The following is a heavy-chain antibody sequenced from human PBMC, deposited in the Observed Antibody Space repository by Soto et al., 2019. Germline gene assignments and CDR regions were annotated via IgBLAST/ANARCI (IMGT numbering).Heavy chain of an antibody. CDR3: ARDPPRRVLLWFGELLRRDNWFDP. Sequence: GGSLRLSCAASGFTFSSYWMSWVRQAPGKGLEWVANIKQDGSEKYYVDSVKGRFTISRDNAKNSLYLQMNSLRAEDTAVYYCARDPPRRVLLWFGELLRRDNWFDPWCQGTLVTVSS. CDR1: GFTFSSYW. D-gene: IGHD3-10*01. V-gene: IGHV3-7*01. CDR2: IKQDGSEK. J-gene: IGHJ5*02.